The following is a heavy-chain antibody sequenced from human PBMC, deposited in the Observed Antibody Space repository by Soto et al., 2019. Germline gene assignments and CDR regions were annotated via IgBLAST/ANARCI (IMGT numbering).Heavy chain of an antibody. CDR1: GFSLSTGGEG. J-gene: IGHJ4*02. CDR3: ARSSSRGVVCY. V-gene: IGHV2-5*02. D-gene: IGHD2-15*01. CDR2: IYWDDDK. Sequence: QITLKESGPTLVKPTQTLTLTCTFSGFSLSTGGEGVGGMRQPPGKALEWLALIYWDDDKRYSPSLKSRLTITQDTAKNRVVLTMTNMDPVDTATYYCARSSSRGVVCYWGQGTLVTVSS.